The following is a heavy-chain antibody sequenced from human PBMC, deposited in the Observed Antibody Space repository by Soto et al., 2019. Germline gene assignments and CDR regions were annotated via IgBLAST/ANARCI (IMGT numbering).Heavy chain of an antibody. CDR1: GFTFSSYG. CDR2: ISYDGSNK. J-gene: IGHJ6*01. D-gene: IGHD6-13*01. CDR3: AKEDSSSWHYYYGMDV. Sequence: QVQLVESGGGVVQPGRSLRLSCAASGFTFSSYGMNWVRQAPGKGLEWVAVISYDGSNKYYADSVKGRFTISRDSSENMLYLQMNSLRAEDTAVYYCAKEDSSSWHYYYGMDVW. V-gene: IGHV3-30*18.